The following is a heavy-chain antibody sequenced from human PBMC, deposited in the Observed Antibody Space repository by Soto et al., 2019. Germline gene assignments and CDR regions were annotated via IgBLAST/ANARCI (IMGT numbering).Heavy chain of an antibody. J-gene: IGHJ4*02. Sequence: QVQLVESGGGVVQPGRSLRLSCAASGFSLSSYGIHWVRQAPGKGLDWVAGLSYDGTNKYYADSVKGRFTISRDNSENTLYLPMNKLRAEDTAVYYCGKSKNYNSGSFQFWGQGTLVTVSS. CDR1: GFSLSSYG. V-gene: IGHV3-30*18. CDR3: GKSKNYNSGSFQF. D-gene: IGHD3-10*01. CDR2: LSYDGTNK.